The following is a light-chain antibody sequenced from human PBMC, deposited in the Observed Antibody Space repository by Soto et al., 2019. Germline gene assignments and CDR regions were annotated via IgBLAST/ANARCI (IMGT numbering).Light chain of an antibody. Sequence: DMQMTQSPSTLSASVGDRVTITCRASQNINRWLAWYQQRPGKAPKLLMYDASTLESGVPSRFSGSGSGTEFTLTISSLQPDGSATYYCQQYDSLFGQGTKVEIK. V-gene: IGKV1-5*01. CDR1: QNINRW. CDR2: DAS. J-gene: IGKJ2*01. CDR3: QQYDSL.